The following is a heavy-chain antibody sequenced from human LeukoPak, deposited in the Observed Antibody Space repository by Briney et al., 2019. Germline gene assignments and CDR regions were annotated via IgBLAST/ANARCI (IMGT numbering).Heavy chain of an antibody. CDR1: GYTFSSYA. J-gene: IGHJ6*02. D-gene: IGHD1-26*01. CDR2: ISGSGGST. V-gene: IGHV3-23*01. Sequence: GGSLRLSCAASGYTFSSYAMSWVRQAPGKGLEWVSAISGSGGSTYYADSVKGRFTISRDNSKNTLYLQMNSLRAEDTAVYYCAKRGDSGSYHYYYYGMDVWGQGTTVTVSS. CDR3: AKRGDSGSYHYYYYGMDV.